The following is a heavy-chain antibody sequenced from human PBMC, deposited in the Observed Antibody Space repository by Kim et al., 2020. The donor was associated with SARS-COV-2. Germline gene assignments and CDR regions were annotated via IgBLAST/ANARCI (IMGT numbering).Heavy chain of an antibody. V-gene: IGHV3-21*01. CDR3: ARDRQADSSSWYYEEYYYYGMDV. CDR1: GFTFSSYS. Sequence: GGSLRLSCAASGFTFSSYSMNWVRQAPGKGLEWVSSISSSSSYIYYADSVKGRFTISRDNAKNSLYLQMNSLRAEDTAVYYCARDRQADSSSWYYEEYYYYGMDVWGQGTTVTVSS. J-gene: IGHJ6*02. CDR2: ISSSSSYI. D-gene: IGHD6-13*01.